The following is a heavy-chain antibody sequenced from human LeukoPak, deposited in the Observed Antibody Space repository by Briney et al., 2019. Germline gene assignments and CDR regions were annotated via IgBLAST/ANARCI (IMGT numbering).Heavy chain of an antibody. CDR1: GGSISSSSYY. V-gene: IGHV4-61*02. D-gene: IGHD3-10*01. CDR3: AREWFGEPD. CDR2: IYTSGST. J-gene: IGHJ4*02. Sequence: PSETLSLTCTVSGGSISSSSYYWSWIRQPAGKGLEWIGRIYTSGSTNYNPSLKSRVTISVDTSKNQFSLKLSSVTAADTAVYYCAREWFGEPDWGQGTLVTVSS.